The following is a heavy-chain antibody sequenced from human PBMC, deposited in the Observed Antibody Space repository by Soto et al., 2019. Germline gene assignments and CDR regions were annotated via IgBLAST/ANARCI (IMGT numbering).Heavy chain of an antibody. V-gene: IGHV1-24*01. D-gene: IGHD2-21*01. CDR2: FDPEDGET. CDR3: ATGSPNIPDYFDY. Sequence: ASVKVSCKVSGYTLTELSMHWVRRAPGKGLEWMGGFDPEDGETIYAQKFQGRVTMTEDTSTDTAYMELSSLRSEVTAVYYCATGSPNIPDYFDYWGQGTLVTVSS. J-gene: IGHJ4*02. CDR1: GYTLTELS.